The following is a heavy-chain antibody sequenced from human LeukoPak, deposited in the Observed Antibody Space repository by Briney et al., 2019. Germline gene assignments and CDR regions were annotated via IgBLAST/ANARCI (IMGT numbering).Heavy chain of an antibody. Sequence: PSETLSLTCAVYGGSFSGYYWSWIRQPPGKGLEWIGEINHSGSTNYNPSLKRRVTISVDTSKNQFSLKLSSVTAADTAVYYCARSRYFDWLLPLRGAGGFDYWGQGTLVTVSS. V-gene: IGHV4-34*01. CDR1: GGSFSGYY. CDR2: INHSGST. J-gene: IGHJ4*02. CDR3: ARSRYFDWLLPLRGAGGFDY. D-gene: IGHD3-9*01.